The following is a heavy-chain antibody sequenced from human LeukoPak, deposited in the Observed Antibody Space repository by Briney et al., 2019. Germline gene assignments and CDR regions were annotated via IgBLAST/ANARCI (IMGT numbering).Heavy chain of an antibody. D-gene: IGHD3-10*01. CDR2: MNPNSGNT. V-gene: IGHV1-8*01. Sequence: ASVKVSCKASGYTFTSYDINWVRQATGQGLEWMGWMNPNSGNTGCAQKFQGRVTMTRNTSISTAYMELSSLRSEDTAVYYCAYPGYYYYGMDVWGQGTTVTVSS. J-gene: IGHJ6*02. CDR3: AYPGYYYYGMDV. CDR1: GYTFTSYD.